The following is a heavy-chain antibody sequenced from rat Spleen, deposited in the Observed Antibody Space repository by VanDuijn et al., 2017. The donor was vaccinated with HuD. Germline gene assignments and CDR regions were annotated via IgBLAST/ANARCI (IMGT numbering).Heavy chain of an antibody. CDR2: IIYDGSRT. Sequence: EVQLVESGGGLVQPGRSLKLSCAASGFTFSDFYMAWVRQAPKKGLEWVATIIYDGSRTYYRDSVKGRFTISRDNAKSSLYLQMDSLRSEDTATYYCSRHPLYNNYGLFAYWGQGTLVTVSS. V-gene: IGHV5-7*01. CDR3: SRHPLYNNYGLFAY. D-gene: IGHD1-10*01. CDR1: GFTFSDFY. J-gene: IGHJ3*01.